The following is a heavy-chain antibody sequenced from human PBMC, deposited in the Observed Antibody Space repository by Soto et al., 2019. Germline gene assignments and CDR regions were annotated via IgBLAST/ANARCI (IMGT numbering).Heavy chain of an antibody. J-gene: IGHJ6*02. Sequence: QVQLVESGGGVVQPGRSLRLSCAASGVTFSSYAMHWVRQAPGKGLEWVAVISYDGSNKYYADSVKGRFTISRDNSKNTLYLQMNSRRAEDTAVYYCVRPIVVVPQGYYSYGMDVWGQGTTVTVSS. D-gene: IGHD2-2*01. CDR2: ISYDGSNK. CDR1: GVTFSSYA. V-gene: IGHV3-30-3*01. CDR3: VRPIVVVPQGYYSYGMDV.